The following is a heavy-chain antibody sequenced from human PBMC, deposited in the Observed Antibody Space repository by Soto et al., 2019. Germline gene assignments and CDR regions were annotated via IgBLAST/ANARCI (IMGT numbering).Heavy chain of an antibody. CDR1: RVAFSKFI. D-gene: IGHD6-19*01. CDR3: AKVRYSSPMGYYYGMDV. CDR2: IIPIFGTA. Sequence: QAQLEQSGGEVKKPGSSVKVSCKASRVAFSKFIVTWVRQAPGLGLEWVGGIIPIFGTANYAQKFQGRVTITVDESTSTSYMEVNNLRSEDTAVYYCAKVRYSSPMGYYYGMDVWAKGPRSPSP. J-gene: IGHJ6*02. V-gene: IGHV1-69*01.